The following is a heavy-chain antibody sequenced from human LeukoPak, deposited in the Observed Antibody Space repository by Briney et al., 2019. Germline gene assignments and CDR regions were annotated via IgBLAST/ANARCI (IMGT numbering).Heavy chain of an antibody. J-gene: IGHJ4*02. CDR2: ISPSGTVI. CDR1: GFTFTDCY. CDR3: ARDYNC. Sequence: GGSLRLSCSASGFTFTDCYMSWIRQAPGKGLEWVSYISPSGTVIYYGDSVKGRFTISRDNAKKSLYLQMNSLRAEDTAVYYCARDYNCWGQGTLVTVSS. V-gene: IGHV3-11*01. D-gene: IGHD3-10*01.